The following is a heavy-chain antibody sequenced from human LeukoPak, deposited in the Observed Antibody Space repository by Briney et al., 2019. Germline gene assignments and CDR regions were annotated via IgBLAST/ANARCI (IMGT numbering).Heavy chain of an antibody. V-gene: IGHV4-4*07. Sequence: KSSETLSLTCTVSGGSISSYYWSWIRQPAGKGLEWIGRIYTSGSTNYNPSLKSRVTMSVDTSKNQFSLKLSSVTAADTAVYYCARHVYSSSWIYYYYYMDVWGKGTTVTVSS. CDR1: GGSISSYY. D-gene: IGHD6-13*01. CDR3: ARHVYSSSWIYYYYYMDV. J-gene: IGHJ6*03. CDR2: IYTSGST.